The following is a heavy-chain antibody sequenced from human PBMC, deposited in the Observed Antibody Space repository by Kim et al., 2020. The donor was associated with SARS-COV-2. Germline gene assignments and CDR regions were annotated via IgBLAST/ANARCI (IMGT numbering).Heavy chain of an antibody. J-gene: IGHJ3*02. CDR2: IYYSGST. CDR3: GGLRRGLDAFDI. Sequence: SETLSLTCTVSGGSISSSSYYWGWIRQPPGKGLEWIGSIYYSGSTYYNPSLKSRVTISVDTSKNQFSLKLSPVTAADTAVYYCGGLRRGLDAFDIWGQGTMVTVSS. CDR1: GGSISSSSYY. D-gene: IGHD1-1*01. V-gene: IGHV4-39*01.